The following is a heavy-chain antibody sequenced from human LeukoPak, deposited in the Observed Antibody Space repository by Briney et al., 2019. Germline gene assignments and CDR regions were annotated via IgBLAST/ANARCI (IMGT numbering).Heavy chain of an antibody. J-gene: IGHJ4*02. CDR1: GDSVSSNSAA. CDR2: TYYRSKWYN. D-gene: IGHD6-19*01. V-gene: IGHV6-1*01. Sequence: SQTLSLTCAISGDSVSSNSAAWNWIRQSPSRGLEWLGRTYYRSKWYNDYAVSVKGRITINPDTPKNQFSLQLNSVTPEDTAVYFCSRGITVTGYYFDYWGQGTLVTVSS. CDR3: SRGITVTGYYFDY.